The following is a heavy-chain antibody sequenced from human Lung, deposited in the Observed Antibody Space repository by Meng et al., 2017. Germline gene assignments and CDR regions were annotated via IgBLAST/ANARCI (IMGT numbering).Heavy chain of an antibody. D-gene: IGHD2-15*01. CDR1: GFTSSSHR. Sequence: EWQLVELGGGLVKLGGSLRFSCAASGFTSSSHRMNWVGRAPGKGLERGSTISSSSTYADSVKGRFTISRDNAKKSLYLQMNSLGAEDTAVYYSARGRVVVAATPSDYWGQGTLVTVSS. CDR2: ISSSST. J-gene: IGHJ4*02. CDR3: ARGRVVVAATPSDY. V-gene: IGHV3-21*01.